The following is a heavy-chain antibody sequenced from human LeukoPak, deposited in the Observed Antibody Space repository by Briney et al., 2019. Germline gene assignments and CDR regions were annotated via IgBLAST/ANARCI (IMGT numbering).Heavy chain of an antibody. CDR1: GFTFSSYE. CDR2: ISSSGSTI. CDR3: ARDAYYYDSGNKGAFDI. Sequence: PGGSLRLSCAASGFTFSSYEMNWVRQAPGKGLEWVSYISSSGSTIYYADSVKGRFTISRDNAKNSLYLQMNSPRAEDTAVYYCARDAYYYDSGNKGAFDIWGQGTMVTVSS. D-gene: IGHD3-22*01. J-gene: IGHJ3*02. V-gene: IGHV3-48*03.